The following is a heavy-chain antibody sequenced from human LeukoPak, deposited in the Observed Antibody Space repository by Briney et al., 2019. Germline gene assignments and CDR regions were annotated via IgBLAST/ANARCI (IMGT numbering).Heavy chain of an antibody. CDR2: IGTAGDT. CDR3: ARYAHDYGALDY. D-gene: IGHD4-17*01. Sequence: GGSLRLSCAASGFTFSSYDMHWVRQATGKGLEWVSAIGTAGDTYYPGSVKGRFTISREIAKNSLYLQMNSLRAGDTAVYYCARYAHDYGALDYWGQGTLVTVSS. CDR1: GFTFSSYD. V-gene: IGHV3-13*01. J-gene: IGHJ4*02.